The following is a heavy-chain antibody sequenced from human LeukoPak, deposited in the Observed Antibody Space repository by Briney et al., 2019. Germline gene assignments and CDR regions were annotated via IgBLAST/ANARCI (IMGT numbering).Heavy chain of an antibody. V-gene: IGHV4-59*01. CDR1: GGSISSYY. J-gene: IGHJ5*02. CDR3: ARVRSLVDFWFDP. D-gene: IGHD3-9*01. Sequence: SETLSLTCTVSGGSISSYYWSWIRQPPGKGLEWIGYIYYSGSTNYNPSLKSRVTISVDTSKNQFSLKLSSVTAADTAVYYCARVRSLVDFWFDPWGQGTLVTVSS. CDR2: IYYSGST.